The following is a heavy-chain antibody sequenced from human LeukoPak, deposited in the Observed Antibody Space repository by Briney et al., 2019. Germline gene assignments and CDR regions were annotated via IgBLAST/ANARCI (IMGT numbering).Heavy chain of an antibody. J-gene: IGHJ4*02. D-gene: IGHD1-26*01. V-gene: IGHV1-2*02. CDR1: GYTFTGYY. Sequence: GASVKVSCKASGYTFTGYYMHWVRQAPGQGPEWMGWINPNSGGTNYAQKFQGRVTMTRDTSISTAYMELSRLRSDDTAVYYCARDEDSGSYYPDYWGQGTLVTVSS. CDR2: INPNSGGT. CDR3: ARDEDSGSYYPDY.